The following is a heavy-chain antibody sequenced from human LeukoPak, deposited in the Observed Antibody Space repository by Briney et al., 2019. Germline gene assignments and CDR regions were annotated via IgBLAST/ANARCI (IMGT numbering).Heavy chain of an antibody. Sequence: VQPGGSLRLSCAASGFTFSSYAMSWVRQAPGKGLEWVSAISGSGGSTYYADSVKGRFTISRDNSKNTLYLQMNSLRAEDTAVYYCARDHDFWSGGGYWGQGTLVTVSS. CDR2: ISGSGGST. CDR1: GFTFSSYA. J-gene: IGHJ4*02. D-gene: IGHD3-3*01. CDR3: ARDHDFWSGGGY. V-gene: IGHV3-23*01.